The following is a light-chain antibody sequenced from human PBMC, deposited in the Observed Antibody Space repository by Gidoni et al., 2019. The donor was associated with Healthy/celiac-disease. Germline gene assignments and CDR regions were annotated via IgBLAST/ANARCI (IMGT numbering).Light chain of an antibody. CDR3: QQYYSTPLT. V-gene: IGKV4-1*01. Sequence: DIVMTQSPDSLAVSLGERATNNCKSSQSVLYSSNNQNYLAWYQQKPGQPPKLLIYWASTRESGVPDRFSGSGSGTDFTLTISSLQAEDVAVYYCQQYYSTPLTFGPGTKVDIK. CDR2: WAS. J-gene: IGKJ3*01. CDR1: QSVLYSSNNQNY.